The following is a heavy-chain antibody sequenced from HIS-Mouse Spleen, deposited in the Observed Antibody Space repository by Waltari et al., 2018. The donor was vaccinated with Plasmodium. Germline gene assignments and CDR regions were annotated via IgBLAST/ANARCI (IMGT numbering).Heavy chain of an antibody. Sequence: EVQLVESGGGLVQPGGSLRLSCAASGFTFSSYWMSWVRQAPGKGLEWVANIKQDGSEKYYVDSVKGRFTISRDNAKNSLYLQMNSLIAEAPAVYYFPLRWYWSFSLWRPGTLVTVSS. CDR3: PLRWYWSFSL. CDR2: IKQDGSEK. V-gene: IGHV3-7*01. D-gene: IGHD6-13*01. CDR1: GFTFSSYW. J-gene: IGHJ2*01.